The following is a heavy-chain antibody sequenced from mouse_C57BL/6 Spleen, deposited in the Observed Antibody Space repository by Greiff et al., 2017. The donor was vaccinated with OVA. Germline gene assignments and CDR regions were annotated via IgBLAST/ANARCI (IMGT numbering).Heavy chain of an antibody. J-gene: IGHJ1*03. V-gene: IGHV5-6*01. CDR2: ISSGGSYT. Sequence: EVQRVESGGDLVKPGGSLKLSCAASGFTFSSYGMSWVRQTPDKRLEWVATISSGGSYTYYPDSVKGRFTISRDNAKNTLYLQMSSLKSEDTAMYYCARHDRVFNWYFDVWGTGTTVTVSS. CDR3: ARHDRVFNWYFDV. CDR1: GFTFSSYG. D-gene: IGHD2-14*01.